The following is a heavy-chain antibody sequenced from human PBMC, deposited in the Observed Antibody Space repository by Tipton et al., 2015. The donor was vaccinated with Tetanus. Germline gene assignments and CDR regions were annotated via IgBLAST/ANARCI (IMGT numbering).Heavy chain of an antibody. CDR2: INPADSQA. J-gene: IGHJ2*01. CDR1: GYNFSCYS. V-gene: IGHV5-51*01. D-gene: IGHD2-15*01. Sequence: VQLVQSGVEVKKPGESLKISCQGSGYNFSCYSIGWVRQIPGKGLEWMGIINPADSQATYGPPFQGQVTISGDKSISTAFLQWSSLKASDTAFYYCARRRSAVLSGGYHWYFDLWGRGTLVTVSS. CDR3: ARRRSAVLSGGYHWYFDL.